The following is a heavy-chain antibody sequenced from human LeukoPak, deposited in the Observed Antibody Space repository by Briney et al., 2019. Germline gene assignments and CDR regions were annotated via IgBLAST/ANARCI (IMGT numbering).Heavy chain of an antibody. CDR1: GFTFSSYA. D-gene: IGHD3-10*01. V-gene: IGHV3-23*01. J-gene: IGHJ3*02. CDR2: ISGSGGST. CDR3: ACWGVGEFEAFDI. Sequence: QPGASLRLSCAASGFTFSSYAMSWVRQAPGKGLEWVSAISGSGGSTYYADSVKGRFTISRDNSKNTLYLQMNSLRAEDTAVYYCACWGVGEFEAFDIWGQGTMVTVSS.